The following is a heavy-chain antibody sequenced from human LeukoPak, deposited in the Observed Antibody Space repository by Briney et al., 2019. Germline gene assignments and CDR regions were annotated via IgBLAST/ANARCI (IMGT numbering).Heavy chain of an antibody. CDR3: ARREGSGRTFDP. CDR1: GGSISSSSYY. V-gene: IGHV4-39*01. J-gene: IGHJ5*02. D-gene: IGHD3-10*01. Sequence: SETLSLTCTVSGGSISSSSYYWGWIRQPPGKGLEWIGSIYYSGSTYYNPSLKSRVTISVDTSKNQFSLKLSSVTAADTAVYYCARREGSGRTFDPWGQGTLVTVSS. CDR2: IYYSGST.